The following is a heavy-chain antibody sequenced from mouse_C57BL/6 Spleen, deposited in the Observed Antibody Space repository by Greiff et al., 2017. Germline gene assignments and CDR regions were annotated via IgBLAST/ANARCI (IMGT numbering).Heavy chain of an antibody. J-gene: IGHJ3*01. CDR3: ARIFITTVDGFAY. V-gene: IGHV1-20*01. CDR1: GYSFTGYF. CDR2: INPYNGDT. Sequence: VQLQQPGPELVKPGDSVKISCKASGYSFTGYFMNWVMQSHGKSLEWIGRINPYNGDTFYNQKFKGKATLTVDKSSSTAHMELRSLTSEDSAVYYCARIFITTVDGFAYWGQGTLVTVSA. D-gene: IGHD1-1*01.